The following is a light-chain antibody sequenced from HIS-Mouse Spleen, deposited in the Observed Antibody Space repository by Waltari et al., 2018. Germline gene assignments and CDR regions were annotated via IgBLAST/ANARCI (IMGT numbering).Light chain of an antibody. CDR1: QGISSY. J-gene: IGKJ2*01. CDR2: AAS. CDR3: QQYYSYPLYT. V-gene: IGKV1-8*01. Sequence: AIRMTQSPSSFSASTGDRVTITCRASQGISSYLAWYQQKPGKAPKSLIYAASTLQSGVPSRVSGSGSGTDFTLNISCLQSEDFATYYCQQYYSYPLYTFGQGTKLEIK.